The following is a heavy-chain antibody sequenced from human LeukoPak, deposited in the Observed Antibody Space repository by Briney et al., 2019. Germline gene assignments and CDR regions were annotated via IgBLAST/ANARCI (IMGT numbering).Heavy chain of an antibody. CDR1: GGSISSYY. Sequence: SETLSLTCTVSGGSISSYYWSWIRQPPGKGLERIGYIYYSGSTNYNPSLKSRVTISVDTSKNQFSLKLSSVTAADTAVYYCARRGSSGWYVGNYFDYWGQGTLVTVSS. CDR3: ARRGSSGWYVGNYFDY. CDR2: IYYSGST. J-gene: IGHJ4*02. D-gene: IGHD6-19*01. V-gene: IGHV4-59*01.